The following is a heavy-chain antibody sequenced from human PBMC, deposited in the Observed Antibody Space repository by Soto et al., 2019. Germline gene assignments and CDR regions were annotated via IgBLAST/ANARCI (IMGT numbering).Heavy chain of an antibody. Sequence: SETLSLTCTVSSAPVSSSTYTWCWIRHPPGKGLEWIGSIYYSGSTYYNPSLNSRVTVSVDTSKNQFSLKVTSVTAADTAVYYCARLHGYCISSSCHGHYAMDVWGQGTTVTVSS. D-gene: IGHD2-2*01. CDR1: SAPVSSSTYT. CDR3: ARLHGYCISSSCHGHYAMDV. V-gene: IGHV4-39*01. J-gene: IGHJ6*01. CDR2: IYYSGST.